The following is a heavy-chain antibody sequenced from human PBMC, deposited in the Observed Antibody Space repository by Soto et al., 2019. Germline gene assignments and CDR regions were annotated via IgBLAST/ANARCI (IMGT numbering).Heavy chain of an antibody. V-gene: IGHV3-7*01. CDR3: ARIASTGRGWDV. CDR2: IKQDGSEK. J-gene: IGHJ6*02. CDR1: GFTFSSYW. Sequence: EVQLVESGGGLVQPGGSLRLSCADSGFTFSSYWMSWVRQAPVKGLEWVGNIKQDGSEKNYVDSVKGRFTISRDNAKNSLYLQMYSLRAEDTAVYYCARIASTGRGWDVWGQGTTGVVSS. D-gene: IGHD6-13*01.